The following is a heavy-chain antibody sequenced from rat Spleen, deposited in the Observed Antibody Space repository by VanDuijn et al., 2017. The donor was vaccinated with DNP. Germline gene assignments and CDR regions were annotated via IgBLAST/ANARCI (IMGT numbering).Heavy chain of an antibody. Sequence: EVQLVESGGGLVQPGRSLKLSCSASGFTFSNYGMAWVRQAPKKGLEWVATISTSGGSTYFRDSVKGRFTVSRDNAENTLFLQMTSLRSEDTATYYCVRVDRDSYAHDYWGQGILVTVSS. CDR3: VRVDRDSYAHDY. J-gene: IGHJ3*01. CDR1: GFTFSNYG. V-gene: IGHV5S13*01. CDR2: ISTSGGST. D-gene: IGHD1-12*01.